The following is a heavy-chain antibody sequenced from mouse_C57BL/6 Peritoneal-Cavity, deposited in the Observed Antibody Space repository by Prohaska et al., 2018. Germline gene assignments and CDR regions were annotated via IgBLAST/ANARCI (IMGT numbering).Heavy chain of an antibody. V-gene: IGHV6-3*01. CDR1: GFTFSNYW. CDR3: TTYSNYWYYFDY. J-gene: IGHJ2*01. D-gene: IGHD2-5*01. Sequence: EVKLEESGGGLVQPGGSMKLSCVASGFTFSNYWMNWVRQSPEKGLEWVAQIRLKSDNYATHYAESVKGRFTISRDDSKSSVYLQMNNLRAEDTGIYYCTTYSNYWYYFDYWGQGTTLTVSS. CDR2: IRLKSDNYAT.